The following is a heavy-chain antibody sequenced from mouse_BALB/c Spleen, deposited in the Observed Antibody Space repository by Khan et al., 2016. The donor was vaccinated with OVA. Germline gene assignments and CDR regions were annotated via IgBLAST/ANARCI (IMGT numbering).Heavy chain of an antibody. V-gene: IGHV1S81*02. CDR3: ASGWFGNFNFDY. CDR2: INPSSGRS. Sequence: QVQLQQPGAELVKPGASVKVSCKAPGYTFTSYYMHWVRLRPGQGLEWIGEINPSSGRSDYNEKFKTKATLTVDTSSNTAYMQLSSLTSEDSAVXYCASGWFGNFNFDYWGQGTTLTVSS. J-gene: IGHJ2*01. CDR1: GYTFTSYY. D-gene: IGHD2-1*01.